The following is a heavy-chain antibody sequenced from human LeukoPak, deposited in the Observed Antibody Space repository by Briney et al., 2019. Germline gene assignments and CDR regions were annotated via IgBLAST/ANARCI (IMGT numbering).Heavy chain of an antibody. J-gene: IGHJ4*02. CDR3: ARVGIAGYCSSTSCYSGDY. CDR2: IYTSGST. V-gene: IGHV4-61*02. D-gene: IGHD2-2*02. CDR1: GGSISSGSYY. Sequence: NPSETLSLTCTVSGGSISSGSYYWSWIRQPAGKGLEWIGRIYTSGSTNYNPSLKSRVTISVDTSKNQFSLKLSSVTAADTAAYYCARVGIAGYCSSTSCYSGDYWGQGTLVTVSS.